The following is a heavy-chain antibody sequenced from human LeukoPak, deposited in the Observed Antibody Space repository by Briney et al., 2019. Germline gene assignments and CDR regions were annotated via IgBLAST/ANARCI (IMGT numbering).Heavy chain of an antibody. CDR3: VSGEMATNREYFQH. CDR2: ISYDGSNK. CDR1: GFTFSSYA. Sequence: GGSLRLSCAASGFTFSSYAMHWVRQAPGKGLEWVAVISYDGSNKYYADSVKGRFTISRDNSKNTLYLQMNSLRAEDTAVYYCVSGEMATNREYFQHWGQGTLVTVSS. V-gene: IGHV3-30-3*01. D-gene: IGHD5-24*01. J-gene: IGHJ1*01.